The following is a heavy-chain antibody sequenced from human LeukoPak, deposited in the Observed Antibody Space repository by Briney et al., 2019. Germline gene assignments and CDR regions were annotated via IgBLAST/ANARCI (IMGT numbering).Heavy chain of an antibody. Sequence: ASVKVSCKASGYTLTSYGISWVRQAPGQGLEWMGWIGAYNGNTNHAQNLQGRVTMTTDTSTSTAYMELRSLRFDDTAVYSCPRDPIRASSWYRAGFDYWGQGTLVTVSS. V-gene: IGHV1-18*01. D-gene: IGHD6-13*01. CDR3: PRDPIRASSWYRAGFDY. J-gene: IGHJ4*02. CDR2: IGAYNGNT. CDR1: GYTLTSYG.